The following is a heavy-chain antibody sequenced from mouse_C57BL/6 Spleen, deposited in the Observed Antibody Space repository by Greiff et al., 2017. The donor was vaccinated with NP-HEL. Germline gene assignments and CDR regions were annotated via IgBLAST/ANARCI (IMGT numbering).Heavy chain of an antibody. J-gene: IGHJ2*01. D-gene: IGHD1-1*01. Sequence: QVQLKESGAELARPGASVKMSCKASGYTFTSYTMHWVKQRPGQGLEWIGYINPSSGYTKYNQKFKDKATLTADKSSSTAYMQLSSLTSEDSAVYYCARGSRDFDYWGQGTTLTVSS. CDR3: ARGSRDFDY. V-gene: IGHV1-4*01. CDR2: INPSSGYT. CDR1: GYTFTSYT.